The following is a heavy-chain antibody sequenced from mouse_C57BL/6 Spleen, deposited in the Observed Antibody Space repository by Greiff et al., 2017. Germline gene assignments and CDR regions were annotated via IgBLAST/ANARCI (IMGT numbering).Heavy chain of an antibody. D-gene: IGHD4-1*01. CDR3: TRSGNWDVCY. V-gene: IGHV1-15*01. J-gene: IGHJ2*01. CDR1: GYTFTDYE. Sequence: VQLQQSGAELVRPGASVTLSCKASGYTFTDYEMHWVKQTPVHGLEWIGAIDPETGGTAYNQKFKGKAILTADKSSSTAYMKLRSLTSEDSAVFYCTRSGNWDVCYWGQGTTLTVSS. CDR2: IDPETGGT.